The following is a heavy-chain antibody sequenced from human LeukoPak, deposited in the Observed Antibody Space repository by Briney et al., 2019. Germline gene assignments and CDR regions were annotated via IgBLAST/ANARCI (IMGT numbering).Heavy chain of an antibody. CDR3: ARGEYCSGGSCWNDAFDI. V-gene: IGHV1-18*04. Sequence: ASVKVSCKASGYTFTSYGISWVGRAPGQGLEWLGWISASNGNTNYAQKLQGRVTMTTDTSTSTAYMELRSLRSDDTAVYYCARGEYCSGGSCWNDAFDIWGQGTMVTVSS. CDR1: GYTFTSYG. D-gene: IGHD2-15*01. J-gene: IGHJ3*02. CDR2: ISASNGNT.